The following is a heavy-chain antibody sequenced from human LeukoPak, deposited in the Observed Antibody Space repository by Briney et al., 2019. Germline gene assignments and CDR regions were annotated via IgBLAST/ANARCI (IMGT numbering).Heavy chain of an antibody. CDR2: ISYDGSNK. CDR1: GFTFSRHG. CDR3: AKDRVDYGDYEFDY. J-gene: IGHJ4*02. V-gene: IGHV3-30*18. D-gene: IGHD4-17*01. Sequence: GRSLRLSCAASGFTFSRHGIHWVRQAPGKGLEWVAVISYDGSNKYYADSVKGRFTISRDNSKNTLYLQMNSLRAEDTAVYYCAKDRVDYGDYEFDYWGQGTLVTVSS.